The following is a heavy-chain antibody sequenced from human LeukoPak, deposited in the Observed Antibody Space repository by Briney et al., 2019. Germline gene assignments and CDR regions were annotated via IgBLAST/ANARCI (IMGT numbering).Heavy chain of an antibody. J-gene: IGHJ5*02. CDR1: GYSFTSYW. Sequence: GESLKISCKGSGYSFTSYWIGWVRQMPGEGLEWMGIIYPGDSDTRYSPSFQGQVTISADKSISTAYLQWSSLKASDTAMYYCARLGHGSTTWRNWFDPWGQGTLVTVSS. CDR2: IYPGDSDT. V-gene: IGHV5-51*01. D-gene: IGHD2/OR15-2a*01. CDR3: ARLGHGSTTWRNWFDP.